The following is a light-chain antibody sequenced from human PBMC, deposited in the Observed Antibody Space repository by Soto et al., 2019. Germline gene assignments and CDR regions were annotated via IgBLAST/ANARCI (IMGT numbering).Light chain of an antibody. J-gene: IGKJ1*01. CDR2: GAS. Sequence: EIVMTQSPGTLSVSPGERATLSCRASQSVGSALVWYQQKPGQAPRLLISGASTRATGIPARFSGSGSGTEFTLTISSLLSEDFAVYFCQQYHDWPTFGQGTRVEIK. CDR1: QSVGSA. V-gene: IGKV3-15*01. CDR3: QQYHDWPT.